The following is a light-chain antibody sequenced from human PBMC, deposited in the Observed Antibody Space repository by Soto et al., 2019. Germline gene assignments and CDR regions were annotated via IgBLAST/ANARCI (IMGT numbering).Light chain of an antibody. CDR3: QQYYHWPRT. CDR2: AAS. V-gene: IGKV3-15*01. J-gene: IGKJ1*01. Sequence: ILMTQSPATLSVSPGERVTLSCRASQSVGSNLAWFQQKPGQAPRLLMYAASTRPTSIAARFSGSGSGTDFILTITSLQSEDSGVFYCQQYYHWPRTFGQGTKVDIK. CDR1: QSVGSN.